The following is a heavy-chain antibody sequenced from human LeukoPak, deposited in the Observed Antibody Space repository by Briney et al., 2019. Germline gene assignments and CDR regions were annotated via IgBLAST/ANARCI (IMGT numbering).Heavy chain of an antibody. J-gene: IGHJ4*02. D-gene: IGHD6-19*01. V-gene: IGHV3-74*01. Sequence: GGSLRLSCAASGFTLNFWMHWVRQAPGKGMVWVSRINSDGRSISYADSVKGRFTISRDNADNTMFLQMNSVRDEDTAVYYCATKQWLAPPPDSWGQGTPVTVSS. CDR1: GFTLNFW. CDR3: ATKQWLAPPPDS. CDR2: INSDGRSI.